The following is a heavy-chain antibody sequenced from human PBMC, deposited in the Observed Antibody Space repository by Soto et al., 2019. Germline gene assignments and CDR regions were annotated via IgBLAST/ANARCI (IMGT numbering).Heavy chain of an antibody. D-gene: IGHD6-6*01. CDR1: GYTFTNYG. Sequence: QVQLVQSGAEVKKPGASVKVSCKASGYTFTNYGINWVRQAPGQGLEWLGWVSAYNGERRYAQRVEARVIMATVTSTTTAYMELRSLRSDDTAVYYCSRGTSIPASGEYWGQGTVVTVSS. CDR3: SRGTSIPASGEY. V-gene: IGHV1-18*01. J-gene: IGHJ4*01. CDR2: VSAYNGER.